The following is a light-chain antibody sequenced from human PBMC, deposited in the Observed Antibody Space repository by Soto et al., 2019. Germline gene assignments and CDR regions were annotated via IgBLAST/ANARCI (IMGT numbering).Light chain of an antibody. J-gene: IGLJ2*01. Sequence: QLVLTQSPSASASLGASVKLTCTLSSGHSSNAIAWHQQRPEKGPRYLMKLNSDGSHSKGDGIPDRFSGSSSGAERYLTISSLQSEDEADYYCQTWVTGIQVFGGGTKLTVL. V-gene: IGLV4-69*01. CDR1: SGHSSNA. CDR2: LNSDGSH. CDR3: QTWVTGIQV.